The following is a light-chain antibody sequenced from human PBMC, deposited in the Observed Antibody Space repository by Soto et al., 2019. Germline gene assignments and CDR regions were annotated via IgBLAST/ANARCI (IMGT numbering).Light chain of an antibody. CDR1: QSVSIN. Sequence: ERVMTQFPAALSVSQGESATLSCRASQSVSINVAWYQQKPGQAPRLLIHHASTRATSTPARFSGSGSGTEFTLTIKSLQSEDFAVYYCQQYNNWPPETFGQGTKVDIK. J-gene: IGKJ2*01. V-gene: IGKV3-15*01. CDR2: HAS. CDR3: QQYNNWPPET.